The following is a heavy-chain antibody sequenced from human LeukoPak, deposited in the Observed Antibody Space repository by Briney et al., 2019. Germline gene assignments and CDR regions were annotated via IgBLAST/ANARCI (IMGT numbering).Heavy chain of an antibody. V-gene: IGHV4-39*01. CDR2: MSYSGRT. J-gene: IGHJ4*02. CDR3: ARLWSGFRPPDY. CDR1: GGSIISVTYY. D-gene: IGHD3-3*01. Sequence: SQTLSLTCTVSGGSIISVTYYWGWVRQAPGKGLEWIGSMSYSGRTYPNPSLKSRLTLSVDTSKNQLSLKLSTVTAADTAVYYCARLWSGFRPPDYWGQGTPVTVSS.